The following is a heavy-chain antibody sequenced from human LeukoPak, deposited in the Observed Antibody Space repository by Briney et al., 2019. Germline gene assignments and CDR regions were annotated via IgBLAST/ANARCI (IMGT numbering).Heavy chain of an antibody. V-gene: IGHV1-2*02. CDR1: GYTFTGYY. D-gene: IGHD1-26*01. CDR2: INPNSGGT. J-gene: IGHJ3*02. Sequence: ASVKVSCKASGYTFTGYYMHWVRQAPGQGLEWMGWINPNSGGTNYAQKFQGRVTMTRDTSISTAYMELSRLRSDDTAVYYCARAGGSESHLVAFDIWGQGTMVTVSS. CDR3: ARAGGSESHLVAFDI.